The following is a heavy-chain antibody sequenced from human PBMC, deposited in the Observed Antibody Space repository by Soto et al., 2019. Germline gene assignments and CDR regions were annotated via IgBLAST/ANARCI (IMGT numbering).Heavy chain of an antibody. CDR1: GFTFSSYA. D-gene: IGHD4-17*01. V-gene: IGHV3-23*01. J-gene: IGHJ4*02. CDR3: QTTVTTADSFDY. Sequence: EVQLLESGGGLVQPGGSLRLSCAASGFTFSSYAMSWVRQAPGKGLEWVSAISGSGGSTYYADSVKGRFTISRDNSKNTLYLQMNSLRAEDTAVYYCQTTVTTADSFDYWGQGALVTVSS. CDR2: ISGSGGST.